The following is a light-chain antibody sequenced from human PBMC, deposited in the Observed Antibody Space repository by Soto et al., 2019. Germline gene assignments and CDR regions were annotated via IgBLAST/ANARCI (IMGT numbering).Light chain of an antibody. Sequence: QSVPTQPASVSGSPGQSITISCTGTSSDVGGYNYVSWYQQHPGKAPKPMIYDVSNRPSGVSNRFSGSKSGNTASLTISGLQAEDEADYYCSSYTSSSTPSYVFGTGTKVTVL. J-gene: IGLJ1*01. V-gene: IGLV2-14*01. CDR2: DVS. CDR1: SSDVGGYNY. CDR3: SSYTSSSTPSYV.